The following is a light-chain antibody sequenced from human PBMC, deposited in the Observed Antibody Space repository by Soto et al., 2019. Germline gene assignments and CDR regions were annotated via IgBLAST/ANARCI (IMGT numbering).Light chain of an antibody. CDR3: QQLNSYPIT. CDR1: QDISTL. V-gene: IGKV1-9*01. J-gene: IGKJ5*01. CDR2: AAS. Sequence: IPLTQSPSSLSASVGDRVTITCRASQDISTLFAWYQQKPGKAPKLLISAASTLQSGVPSRFSGSGSGTEFTLTISSLQPEDFATYYCQQLNSYPITFGQGTRLEIK.